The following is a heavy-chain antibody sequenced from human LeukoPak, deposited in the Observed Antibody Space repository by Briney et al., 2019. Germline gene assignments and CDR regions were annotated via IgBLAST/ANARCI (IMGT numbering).Heavy chain of an antibody. CDR1: AFTFSMSS. D-gene: IGHD6-13*01. CDR2: ISVDGANK. J-gene: IGHJ4*02. Sequence: GRSLRLSCATSAFTFSMSSMHSVRLAPGKWLECLLGISVDGANKFSGDSVKGRFSISRDNSKNTLYLQMNSLRLDDTAVYFCARGRAGIAAAGFDYWGQGTLVTVSS. CDR3: ARGRAGIAAAGFDY. V-gene: IGHV3-30*04.